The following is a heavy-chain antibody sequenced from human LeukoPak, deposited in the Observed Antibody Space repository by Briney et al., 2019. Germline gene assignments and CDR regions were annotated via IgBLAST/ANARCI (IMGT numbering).Heavy chain of an antibody. D-gene: IGHD5-18*01. Sequence: GASVKVSCKASGGTFSSYAISWVRQAPGQGLEWMGGIIPIFGTANYAQKFQGRVTITADKSTSTDYMELSSLRSEDTAVYYCAREGGYSYGYYFDYWGQGTLVTVSS. CDR2: IIPIFGTA. J-gene: IGHJ4*02. CDR1: GGTFSSYA. V-gene: IGHV1-69*06. CDR3: AREGGYSYGYYFDY.